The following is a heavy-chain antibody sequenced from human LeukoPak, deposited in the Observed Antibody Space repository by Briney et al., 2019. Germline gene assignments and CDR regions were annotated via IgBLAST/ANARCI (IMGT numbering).Heavy chain of an antibody. J-gene: IGHJ4*02. V-gene: IGHV3-21*01. CDR3: ARAPSDLTGREFDY. CDR2: ISGSSSYI. CDR1: GFTFSSYS. D-gene: IGHD3-9*01. Sequence: GGSLRLSCAASGFTFSSYSMNWVRQAPGKGLEWVSSISGSSSYIYYADSVKGRFTISRDNAKNSLYLQMNSLRAEDTAVYYCARAPSDLTGREFDYWGQGTLVTVSS.